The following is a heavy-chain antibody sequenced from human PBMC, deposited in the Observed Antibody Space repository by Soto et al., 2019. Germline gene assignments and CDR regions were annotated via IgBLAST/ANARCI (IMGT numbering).Heavy chain of an antibody. Sequence: QVQLVQSGAEVQKPGASVKVSCKSSGYAFPSYHISWVRQASGHGLEWMGWMHPYSGNTAYAQKFRVSLTMDAASSTSTAYMALSSLTSWDTAVDFCAREQDYGDYGAYWGQGTLVTVSS. J-gene: IGHJ4*02. CDR3: AREQDYGDYGAY. V-gene: IGHV1-8*01. CDR1: GYAFPSYH. CDR2: MHPYSGNT. D-gene: IGHD4-17*01.